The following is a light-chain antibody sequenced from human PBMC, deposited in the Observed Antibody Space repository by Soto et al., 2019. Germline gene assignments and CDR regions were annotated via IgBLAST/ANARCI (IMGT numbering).Light chain of an antibody. CDR1: QGIYKW. CDR3: QQANSFPLT. Sequence: DIQMTQSPSSVSASVGDRITITCRASQGIYKWLAWYQQKPGKAPKLLISAASTLQTGVPARFRGSGSGTDFTLTISSLQPEDFATYYCQQANSFPLTFGGGTKVEIK. CDR2: AAS. J-gene: IGKJ4*01. V-gene: IGKV1-12*01.